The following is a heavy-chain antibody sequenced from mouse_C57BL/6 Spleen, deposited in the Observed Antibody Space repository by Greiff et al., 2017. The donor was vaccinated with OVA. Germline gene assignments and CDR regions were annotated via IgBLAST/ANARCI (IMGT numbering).Heavy chain of an antibody. J-gene: IGHJ4*01. CDR1: GYTFTSYW. Sequence: VQLQQSGTVLARPGASVKMSCKPSGYTFTSYWMHWVKQRPGQGLEWIGAIYPGNSDTSYNQKFKGKAKLTAVTSASTAYMELSSLTNEDSAVYYCTLITTVVATEAMDYWGQGTSVTVSS. CDR3: TLITTVVATEAMDY. V-gene: IGHV1-5*01. CDR2: IYPGNSDT. D-gene: IGHD1-1*01.